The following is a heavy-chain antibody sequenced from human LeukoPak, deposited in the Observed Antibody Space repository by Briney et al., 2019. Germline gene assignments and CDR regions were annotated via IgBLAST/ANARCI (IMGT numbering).Heavy chain of an antibody. J-gene: IGHJ4*02. CDR1: GGSFSDYF. D-gene: IGHD1-26*01. V-gene: IGHV4-34*01. CDR3: ARESGSYSRIEY. CDR2: INQSGSP. Sequence: PSETLSLTCAVYGGSFSDYFWSWIRQPPGKGLEWIGEINQSGSPNNSPSLKTRVTISLDTSKNQFSLKLTSVTAADTAVYYCARESGSYSRIEYWGQGTLVTVSS.